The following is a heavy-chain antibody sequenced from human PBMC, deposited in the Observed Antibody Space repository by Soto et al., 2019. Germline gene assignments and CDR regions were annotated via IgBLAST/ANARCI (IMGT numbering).Heavy chain of an antibody. Sequence: SETLSLTCTVSDGSISSYYWSWIRQPPGKGLEWIGYIYNSGNTIYNPSLKSRVTISVDTSKNHFSLKLTSVTAADTAVYYCARSTDSSSHIFDYWGQGTLVTVSS. CDR2: IYNSGNT. V-gene: IGHV4-59*08. CDR3: ARSTDSSSHIFDY. D-gene: IGHD6-6*01. CDR1: DGSISSYY. J-gene: IGHJ4*02.